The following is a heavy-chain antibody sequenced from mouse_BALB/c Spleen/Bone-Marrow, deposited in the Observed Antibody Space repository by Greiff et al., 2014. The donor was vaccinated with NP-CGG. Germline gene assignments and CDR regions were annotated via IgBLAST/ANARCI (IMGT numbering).Heavy chain of an antibody. J-gene: IGHJ2*01. CDR2: ISYSGST. Sequence: EVQLQQSGPGLVKPSQSLSLTCTVTGYSITSDYAWNWIRQFPGNKLEWMGYISYSGSTSYNPSLKSRISFTRDTSKNQFFLQLNSVTTEDTDTYYCARYDYDVGYFDYWGQGTTLTVSS. CDR1: GYSITSDYA. CDR3: ARYDYDVGYFDY. V-gene: IGHV3-2*02. D-gene: IGHD2-4*01.